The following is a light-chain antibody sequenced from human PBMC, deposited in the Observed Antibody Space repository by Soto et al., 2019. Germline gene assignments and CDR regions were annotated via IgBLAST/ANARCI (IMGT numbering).Light chain of an antibody. J-gene: IGKJ4*01. CDR2: GAS. CDR1: QSVSSN. CDR3: QQLNSYPLT. Sequence: EIVMTQSPATLSVSPGERATLSCMASQSVSSNLAWYQQKPGQAPRLLIYGASTRATGIPARFSGSGSGTDFTLTISSLQPEDFATYYCQQLNSYPLTFGGGTKVDIK. V-gene: IGKV3-15*01.